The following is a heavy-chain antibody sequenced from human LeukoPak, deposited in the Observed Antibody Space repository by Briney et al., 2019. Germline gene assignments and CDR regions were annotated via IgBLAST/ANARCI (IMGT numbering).Heavy chain of an antibody. D-gene: IGHD3-10*01. Sequence: PGGSLRLSCAASGFTFSSYAMHWVRQAPGKGLEWVAVTSHGGNNKYYEDSVKGRFTISRDNSENTLYLQMNSLRAEDTAVYYCARGPYGSGTYYYDYWGQGTLVTVSS. J-gene: IGHJ4*02. CDR3: ARGPYGSGTYYYDY. V-gene: IGHV3-30-3*01. CDR1: GFTFSSYA. CDR2: TSHGGNNK.